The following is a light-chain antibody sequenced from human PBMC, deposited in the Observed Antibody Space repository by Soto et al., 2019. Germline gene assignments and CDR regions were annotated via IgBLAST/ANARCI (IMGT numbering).Light chain of an antibody. CDR2: GAS. Sequence: EIVMTQSPSTLSVSPGERATLHCRASQSVSSSYLAWYQQKPGQAPRLLIYGASSRATGIPDRFSGSGSGTDFTLTISSLQPEDVATYYCQKYNSAPLTFGGGTKVDI. V-gene: IGKV3-20*01. CDR3: QKYNSAPLT. CDR1: QSVSSSY. J-gene: IGKJ4*01.